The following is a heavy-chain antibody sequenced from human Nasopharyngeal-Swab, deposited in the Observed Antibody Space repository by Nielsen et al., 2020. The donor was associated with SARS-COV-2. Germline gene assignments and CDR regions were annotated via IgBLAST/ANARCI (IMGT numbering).Heavy chain of an antibody. CDR1: GFTFDDYA. CDR3: AKDSYAIGHRSGVDY. CDR2: ISWNSGSI. J-gene: IGHJ4*02. V-gene: IGHV3-9*01. Sequence: SLKISCAASGFTFDDYAMHWVRQAPGKGLEWVSGISWNSGSIGYADSVKGRFTISRDNAKNSLYLQMNSLRAEDTALYYCAKDSYAIGHRSGVDYWGQGTLVTVSS. D-gene: IGHD2-8*01.